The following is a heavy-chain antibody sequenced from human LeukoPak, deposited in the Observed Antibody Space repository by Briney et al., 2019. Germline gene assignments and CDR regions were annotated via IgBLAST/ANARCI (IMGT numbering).Heavy chain of an antibody. CDR2: IYYSGST. J-gene: IGHJ2*01. V-gene: IGHV4-59*01. CDR3: ARHTPYYDFWSGYSYWYFDL. D-gene: IGHD3-3*01. CDR1: GGSISSYY. Sequence: SETLSPTCTVSGGSISSYYWSWIRQPPGKGLEWIGYIYYSGSTNYNPSLKSRVTISVDTSKNQFSLKLSSVTAADTAVYYCARHTPYYDFWSGYSYWYFDLWGRGTLVTVSS.